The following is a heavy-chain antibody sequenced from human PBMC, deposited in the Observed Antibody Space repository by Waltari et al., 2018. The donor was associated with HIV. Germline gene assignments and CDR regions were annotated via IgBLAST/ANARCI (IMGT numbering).Heavy chain of an antibody. D-gene: IGHD6-19*01. Sequence: QVQLQESGPGLLKPSQTLSLTCTVSGGSISSASYYWTWIRQSAGKGLEWIGRIYTRGNTIYNPSLKSRVSISIDTSRNQFSLKLTAVTAADTAVYYCARDDLGSGWFFDYWGPGTLVTVSS. V-gene: IGHV4-61*02. CDR1: GGSISSASYY. CDR3: ARDDLGSGWFFDY. J-gene: IGHJ4*02. CDR2: IYTRGNT.